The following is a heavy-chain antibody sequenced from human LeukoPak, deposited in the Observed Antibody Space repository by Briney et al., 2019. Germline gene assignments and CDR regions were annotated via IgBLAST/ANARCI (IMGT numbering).Heavy chain of an antibody. Sequence: ASVKVSCKASGYTFTGYYMHWVRQAPGQGLEWMGWINPNSGGTNYAQKFQGRVTMTRDTSISTAYMELSRLRSDDTAVYYCARVNYYDSSGYYPGLYYFDYWGQGTLVTVSS. CDR1: GYTFTGYY. CDR2: INPNSGGT. V-gene: IGHV1-2*02. D-gene: IGHD3-22*01. J-gene: IGHJ4*02. CDR3: ARVNYYDSSGYYPGLYYFDY.